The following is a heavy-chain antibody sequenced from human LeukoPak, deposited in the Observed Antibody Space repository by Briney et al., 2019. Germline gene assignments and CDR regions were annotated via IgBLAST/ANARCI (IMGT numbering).Heavy chain of an antibody. CDR1: GYTFTGYY. V-gene: IGHV1-2*02. CDR3: ARDCSGGSCYFDY. Sequence: GASVKVSCKASGYTFTGYYMHWVRQAPGQGLEWMGWINPNGGGTNYAQKLQGRVTMTTDTSTSTAYMELRSLRSDDTAVYYCARDCSGGSCYFDYWGQGTLVTVSS. CDR2: INPNGGGT. D-gene: IGHD2-15*01. J-gene: IGHJ4*02.